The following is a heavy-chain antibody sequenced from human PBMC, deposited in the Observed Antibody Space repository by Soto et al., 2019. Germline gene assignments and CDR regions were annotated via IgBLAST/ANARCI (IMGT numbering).Heavy chain of an antibody. CDR1: GGSISSGGYS. V-gene: IGHV4-30-2*01. CDR3: ARVTRAYYYGMDV. Sequence: SETRSLTCAVSGGSISSGGYSWSWIRQPPGKGLEWIGYIYHSGSTYYNPSLKSRVTISVDRSKNQFSLKLSSVTAADTAVYYCARVTRAYYYGMDVWGQGTTVTVSS. CDR2: IYHSGST. J-gene: IGHJ6*02.